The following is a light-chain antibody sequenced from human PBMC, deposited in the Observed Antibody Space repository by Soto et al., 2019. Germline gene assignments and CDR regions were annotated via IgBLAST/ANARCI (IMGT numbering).Light chain of an antibody. CDR1: QSVRSY. Sequence: EIVMTQSPSTLSVSPGERATLSCRASQSVRSYLAWYQQKPGQAPXXLIYGASNRATGIPDRFSGSGSGTDFTLTISRLEPEDFAVDYCQHYGSSGTFGQGTKVDIK. V-gene: IGKV3-20*01. CDR2: GAS. J-gene: IGKJ1*01. CDR3: QHYGSSGT.